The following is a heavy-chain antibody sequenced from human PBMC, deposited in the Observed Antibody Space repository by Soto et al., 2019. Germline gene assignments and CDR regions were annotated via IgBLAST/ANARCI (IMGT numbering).Heavy chain of an antibody. V-gene: IGHV4-30-4*01. CDR1: GGSISIGDYY. CDR3: ARAVSLKGEFDY. Sequence: SETLSLTCTVSGGSISIGDYYWSCIRQSPGKGPEWIAYIYHRGNTYYNPSLKSRVTLSVDTSRNQFSLNMSSVTAGDSAVYFCARAVSLKGEFDYWGQGILVTVAS. CDR2: IYHRGNT. J-gene: IGHJ4*02.